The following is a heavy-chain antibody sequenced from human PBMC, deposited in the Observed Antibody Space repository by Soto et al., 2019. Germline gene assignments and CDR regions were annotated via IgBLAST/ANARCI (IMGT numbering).Heavy chain of an antibody. Sequence: PSETLSLTCTVSGGSISSGGYYWSWIRQHPGKGLEWIGYIYYSGSTYYNPSLKSRVTISVDTSKNQFSLKLSSVTAADTAVYYCAREVGYSNYVRREFGYFDYWGQGTLVTVSS. CDR2: IYYSGST. V-gene: IGHV4-31*03. D-gene: IGHD4-4*01. J-gene: IGHJ4*02. CDR3: AREVGYSNYVRREFGYFDY. CDR1: GGSISSGGYY.